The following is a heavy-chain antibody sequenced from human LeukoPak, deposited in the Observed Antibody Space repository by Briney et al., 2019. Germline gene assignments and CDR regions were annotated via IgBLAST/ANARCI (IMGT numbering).Heavy chain of an antibody. J-gene: IGHJ6*02. CDR2: IYTSGST. V-gene: IGHV4-61*02. D-gene: IGHD2-21*01. CDR3: ARQKTVIIVDV. CDR1: GGSISSGSYY. Sequence: SETLSLTCTVSGGSISSGSYYWSWIRQPAGKGLEWIGRIYTSGSTNYNPSLKSRVTISVDTSKNQFSLKLSSVTAADTAVYYCARQKTVIIVDVWGQGTTVTVSS.